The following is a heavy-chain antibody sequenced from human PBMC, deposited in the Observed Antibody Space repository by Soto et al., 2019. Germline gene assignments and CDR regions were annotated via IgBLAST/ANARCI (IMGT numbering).Heavy chain of an antibody. Sequence: VGSLRLSCAASGFSFVNYAMNWVRQAPGKGLEWVSGLSGSGTSTYYADSVKGRFTISRDNSRDTLYLQMNSLRAEDTAVYFCAREVVLTKWYFDNWGQGISVTVSS. V-gene: IGHV3-23*01. D-gene: IGHD1-26*01. J-gene: IGHJ4*02. CDR3: AREVVLTKWYFDN. CDR1: GFSFVNYA. CDR2: LSGSGTST.